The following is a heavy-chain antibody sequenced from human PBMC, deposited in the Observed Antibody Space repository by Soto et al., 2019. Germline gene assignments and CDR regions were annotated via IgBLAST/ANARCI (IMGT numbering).Heavy chain of an antibody. D-gene: IGHD6-6*01. CDR1: GGTFSSYA. Sequence: QVQLVQSGAEVKKPGSSVKVSCKASGGTFSSYAISWVRQDPGQGLEWMGGIIPIFGTANYAQKFQGRVTITADESTSTAYMELSSLRSEDTAVYYCARELSIAAHYYYYYGMDVWGQGTTVTVSS. J-gene: IGHJ6*02. CDR2: IIPIFGTA. CDR3: ARELSIAAHYYYYYGMDV. V-gene: IGHV1-69*12.